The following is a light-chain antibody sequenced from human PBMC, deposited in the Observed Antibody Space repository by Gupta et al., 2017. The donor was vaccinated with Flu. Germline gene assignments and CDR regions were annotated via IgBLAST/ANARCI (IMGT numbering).Light chain of an antibody. J-gene: IGLJ3*02. CDR1: AFTKKY. CDR2: RDI. Sequence: GQTASTPCSGAAFTKKYDYWSQQNPGQPPSLLFYRDIRSPSGIPARFSASISGTTATLTITGVQAEEGADYYCQSAKSSGTSLVFGGGTRLTVL. CDR3: QSAKSSGTSLV. V-gene: IGLV3-25*01.